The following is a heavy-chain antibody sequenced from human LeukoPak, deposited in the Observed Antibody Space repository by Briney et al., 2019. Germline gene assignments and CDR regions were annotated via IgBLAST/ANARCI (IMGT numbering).Heavy chain of an antibody. CDR1: GFTFSSYG. Sequence: PGGSLRLSCAASGFTFSSYGMHWVRQAPGKGLEWVSVISYDGTNKYYADSVLGRFTISRDNSKNTLYLQMNSLRAEDTAVYYCAKTVNYYDSRRLDYWGQGTLVTVSS. CDR3: AKTVNYYDSRRLDY. J-gene: IGHJ4*02. D-gene: IGHD3-22*01. V-gene: IGHV3-30*18. CDR2: ISYDGTNK.